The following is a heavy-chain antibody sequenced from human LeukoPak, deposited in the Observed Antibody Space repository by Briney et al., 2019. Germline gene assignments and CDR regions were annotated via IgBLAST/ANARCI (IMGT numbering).Heavy chain of an antibody. D-gene: IGHD6-13*01. CDR3: ARVDSSSWYPFDY. J-gene: IGHJ4*02. CDR2: VYYSGAT. Sequence: SETLSLTCTVSGGSISSNYYWGWIRQPPGKGLEWIGSVYYSGATYYNPSLQSRVTISVDTSKNQFSLKLSSVTAADTAVYYCARVDSSSWYPFDYWGQGTLVTVSS. CDR1: GGSISSNYY. V-gene: IGHV4-39*07.